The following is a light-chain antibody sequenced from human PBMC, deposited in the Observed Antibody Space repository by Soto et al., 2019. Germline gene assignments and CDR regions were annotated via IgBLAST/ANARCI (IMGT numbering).Light chain of an antibody. Sequence: EVVLTQSPVTLSLSPGERATLSCRASQSVGSKLAWYRQKPGQAPRLLIYGASSRATGIPARFSGSGSGTDFTLAISSLEPEDFAVYYCQQRSNWPPLTFGGGTKVDI. J-gene: IGKJ4*01. CDR3: QQRSNWPPLT. CDR1: QSVGSK. V-gene: IGKV3-11*01. CDR2: GAS.